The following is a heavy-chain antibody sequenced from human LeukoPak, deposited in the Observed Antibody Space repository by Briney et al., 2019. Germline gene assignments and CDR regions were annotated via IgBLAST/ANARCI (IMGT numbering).Heavy chain of an antibody. CDR1: GFTVSNNS. D-gene: IGHD4-17*01. V-gene: IGHV3-53*01. CDR2: IYSGGNT. J-gene: IGHJ4*02. Sequence: GGSLRLSCTVSGFTVSNNSMSWVRQAPGKGLTWVSFIYSGGNTHYSDAGKGRFTISRDNSKNTLYLQMNSLRADDTAVYYCARRAGEYSHPYNYWGQGTLVTVSS. CDR3: ARRAGEYSHPYNY.